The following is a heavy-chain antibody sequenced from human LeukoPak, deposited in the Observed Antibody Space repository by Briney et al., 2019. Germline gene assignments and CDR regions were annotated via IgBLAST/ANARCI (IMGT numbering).Heavy chain of an antibody. V-gene: IGHV3-21*03. D-gene: IGHD3-22*01. CDR3: TRDPDDYYDSSGSIY. J-gene: IGHJ4*02. CDR1: GFTFSSYS. Sequence: GGSLRLSCAASGFTFSSYSMNWVRQAPGKGLEWVSSISSSSSYIYYADSVKGRFTISRDNAKNSLYLQMNSLRAEDTAVYYCTRDPDDYYDSSGSIYWGQGTLVTVSS. CDR2: ISSSSSYI.